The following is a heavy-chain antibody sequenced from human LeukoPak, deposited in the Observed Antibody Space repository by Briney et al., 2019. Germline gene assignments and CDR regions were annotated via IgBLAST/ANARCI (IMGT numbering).Heavy chain of an antibody. D-gene: IGHD3-3*01. V-gene: IGHV4-38-2*02. CDR3: ARLLSYDFWSGYLPGAFDI. CDR1: GYSISSGYY. Sequence: SETLSLTXTVSGYSISSGYYWGWIRQPPGKGLEWIGSIYHSGSTYYNPSLKSRVTISVDTSKNTFSLKLSSVTAADTAVYYCARLLSYDFWSGYLPGAFDIWGQGTMVTVSS. CDR2: IYHSGST. J-gene: IGHJ3*02.